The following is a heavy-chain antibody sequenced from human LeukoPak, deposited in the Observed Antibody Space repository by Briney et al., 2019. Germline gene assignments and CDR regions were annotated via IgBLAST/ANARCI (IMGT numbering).Heavy chain of an antibody. CDR3: ARGEYDFWSGYPGRWFDP. Sequence: GSLRLSCAASGFTFSSYSMNWVRQPPGKGLEWIGEINHSGSTNYNPSRKSRVTISVDTSKNQFSLKLSSVTAADTAVYYCARGEYDFWSGYPGRWFDPWGQGTLVTVSS. J-gene: IGHJ5*02. CDR1: GFTFSSYS. V-gene: IGHV4-34*01. CDR2: INHSGST. D-gene: IGHD3-3*01.